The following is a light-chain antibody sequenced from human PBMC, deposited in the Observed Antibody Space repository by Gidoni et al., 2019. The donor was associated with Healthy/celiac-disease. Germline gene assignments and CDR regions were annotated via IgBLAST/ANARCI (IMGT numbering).Light chain of an antibody. J-gene: IGLJ1*01. CDR3: QSYDSSLSGPKV. CDR2: GTS. Sequence: QSVLTQPPSVSGAPGPRVTISCTGSSSNSGAGYDVHWYQQLPGTAPQLLIYGTSNRPSGVPDRFSGSKSGTSASLASTGLQAEDEADYYCQSYDSSLSGPKVFGTGTKVTVL. V-gene: IGLV1-40*01. CDR1: SSNSGAGYD.